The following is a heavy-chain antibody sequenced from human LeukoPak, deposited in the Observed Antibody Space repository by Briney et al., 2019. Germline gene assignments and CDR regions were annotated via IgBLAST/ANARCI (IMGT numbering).Heavy chain of an antibody. J-gene: IGHJ4*02. CDR2: ISSSSSYI. Sequence: PGGSLRLSCAASGFTFSSYSMNWVRQAPGKGLEWVSSISSSSSYIYYADSVKGRFTISRDDAKNSLYLQMNSLRAEDTAVYYCARLFGGGFGKYYFDYWGQGTLVTVSS. V-gene: IGHV3-21*01. CDR1: GFTFSSYS. CDR3: ARLFGGGFGKYYFDY. D-gene: IGHD3-10*01.